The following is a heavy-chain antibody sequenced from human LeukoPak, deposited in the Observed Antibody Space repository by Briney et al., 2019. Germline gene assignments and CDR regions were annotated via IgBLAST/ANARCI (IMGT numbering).Heavy chain of an antibody. CDR1: GGSFSGYY. Sequence: PSETLSLTCAVYGGSFSGYYWTWIRQSPGKAVEWIGDSTNYNPSLKSRVTISVAPSKNQFSLKLRSVTAADTAVYYCARPHISGDYFYYMDVWAKGTTVTVPS. CDR3: ARPHISGDYFYYMDV. J-gene: IGHJ6*03. V-gene: IGHV4-34*01. CDR2: ST. D-gene: IGHD2-15*01.